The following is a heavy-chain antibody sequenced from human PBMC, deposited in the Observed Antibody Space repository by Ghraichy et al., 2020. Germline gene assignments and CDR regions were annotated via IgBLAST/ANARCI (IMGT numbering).Heavy chain of an antibody. D-gene: IGHD7-27*01. J-gene: IGHJ4*02. CDR2: IKEDGGEK. V-gene: IGHV3-7*01. CDR1: GFIFSRYW. Sequence: LSLTCAASGFIFSRYWMSWVRQAPGEGLEWVANIKEDGGEKYFLDSVRRRFTISRDNAKNSLFLQMNNLRAEDTGVYYCARDLGLGSPSDYWGQGTVVTVAS. CDR3: ARDLGLGSPSDY.